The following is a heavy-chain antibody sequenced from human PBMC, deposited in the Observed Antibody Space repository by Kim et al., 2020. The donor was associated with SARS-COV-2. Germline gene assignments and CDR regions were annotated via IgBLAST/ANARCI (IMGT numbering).Heavy chain of an antibody. CDR3: ARDPATNPSSAWFDP. V-gene: IGHV4-59*01. Sequence: SETLSLTCTVSGGSISSYSWSWIRQPPGKGLEWIGYIYYTGSTDYNPSLKSRVTISVDTSKNQFSLKLSSVTAADTAVYYCARDPATNPSSAWFDPWGQGTLVTVSS. J-gene: IGHJ5*02. D-gene: IGHD6-25*01. CDR2: IYYTGST. CDR1: GGSISSYS.